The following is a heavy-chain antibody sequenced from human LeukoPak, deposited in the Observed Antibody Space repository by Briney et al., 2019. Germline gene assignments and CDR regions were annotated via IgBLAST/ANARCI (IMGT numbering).Heavy chain of an antibody. V-gene: IGHV4-59*08. Sequence: KPSETLSLTCTVSGGSISSYYWSWIRQPPGKGLEWIGYIYYSGSTNYNPSLKSRVTISVDTSKNQFSLKLSSVTAADTAVYYRARTNRDYYFDYWGQGTLVTVSS. D-gene: IGHD1-14*01. CDR2: IYYSGST. CDR1: GGSISSYY. J-gene: IGHJ4*02. CDR3: ARTNRDYYFDY.